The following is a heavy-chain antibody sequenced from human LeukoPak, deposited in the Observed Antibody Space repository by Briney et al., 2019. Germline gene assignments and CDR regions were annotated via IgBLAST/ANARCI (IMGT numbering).Heavy chain of an antibody. J-gene: IGHJ4*02. CDR2: IIPIFGTA. Sequence: SVKVSFKASGGTFSSYAISWVRQAPGQGLEWMGGIIPIFGTANYAQKFQGRVTITADESTSTAYMELSSLRSEDTAVYYCAREGDYYDSSGYWAYWGQGTLVTVSS. V-gene: IGHV1-69*13. D-gene: IGHD3-22*01. CDR3: AREGDYYDSSGYWAY. CDR1: GGTFSSYA.